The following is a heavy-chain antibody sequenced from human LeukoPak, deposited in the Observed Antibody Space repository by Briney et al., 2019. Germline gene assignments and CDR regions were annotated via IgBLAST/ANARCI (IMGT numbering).Heavy chain of an antibody. CDR1: GGTFSGHA. J-gene: IGHJ6*03. D-gene: IGHD4-17*01. CDR3: AGGDPFNYYMDV. V-gene: IGHV1-69*05. Sequence: ASVKVSCKASGGTFSGHAISWVRQAPGQGLEWMGGTIPTFGATNYIQRFQGRITITTDESTTTAYMELTSLRSEDTAVYFCAGGDPFNYYMDVWGKGTSVTVFS. CDR2: TIPTFGAT.